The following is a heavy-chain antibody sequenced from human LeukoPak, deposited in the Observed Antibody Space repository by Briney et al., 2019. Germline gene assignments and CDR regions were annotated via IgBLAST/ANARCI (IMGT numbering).Heavy chain of an antibody. D-gene: IGHD1-26*01. CDR3: ARERGRGRDSPWFDY. CDR1: GFIVSGDF. J-gene: IGHJ4*03. CDR2: IYSDGST. Sequence: PGGSLRLSCAASGFIVSGDFMSWVRQAPGKGLEWVSVIYSDGSTYYADSVKGRFTISRDNSKNTLDLQMTGLRAEDTAVYYCARERGRGRDSPWFDYWGQGTTVTVSS. V-gene: IGHV3-53*01.